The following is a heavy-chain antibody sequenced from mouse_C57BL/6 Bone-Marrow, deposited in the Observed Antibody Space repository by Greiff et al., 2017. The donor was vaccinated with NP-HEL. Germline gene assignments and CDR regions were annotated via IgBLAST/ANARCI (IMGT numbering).Heavy chain of an antibody. CDR3: ARLRYYYAMDY. D-gene: IGHD1-1*01. CDR2: IDPSDSYT. CDR1: GYTFTSYW. J-gene: IGHJ4*01. V-gene: IGHV1-59*01. Sequence: QVQLKQPGAELVRPGTSVKLSCKASGYTFTSYWMHWVKQRPGQGLEWIGVIDPSDSYTNYNQKFRGKATLTVDTSSSTAYMQLSSLTSEDSAVYYCARLRYYYAMDYWGQGTSVTVSS.